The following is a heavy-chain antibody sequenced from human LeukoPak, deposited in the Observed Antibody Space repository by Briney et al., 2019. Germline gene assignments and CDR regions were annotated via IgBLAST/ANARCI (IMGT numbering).Heavy chain of an antibody. CDR2: ISAYNGNT. D-gene: IGHD2-2*01. Sequence: ASTKVSCKASGYTFTSYGFSWVRQAPGQGLEWMGWISAYNGNTNYAQKVQGRVTMTTDTSTSTAYMELRSLRSDDTAVYYCARDICSSTSCLLYYFDYWGQGTLVTVSS. CDR3: ARDICSSTSCLLYYFDY. CDR1: GYTFTSYG. J-gene: IGHJ4*02. V-gene: IGHV1-18*01.